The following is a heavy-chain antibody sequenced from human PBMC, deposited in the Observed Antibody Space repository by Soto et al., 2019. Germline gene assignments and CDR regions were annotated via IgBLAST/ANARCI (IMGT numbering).Heavy chain of an antibody. CDR1: GYTFTSYA. CDR3: ARAVGGPTSNLDY. V-gene: IGHV1-3*05. J-gene: IGHJ4*02. CDR2: INAGNGNT. D-gene: IGHD3-16*01. Sequence: QVQLVQSGAEEKKPGASVKVSCKASGYTFTSYAMHWVRQAPGQRLEWMGWINAGNGNTKYSQKFQGRVTITRDTSASTAYMELRSLRSEDTAVYYCARAVGGPTSNLDYWGQGTLVTLSS.